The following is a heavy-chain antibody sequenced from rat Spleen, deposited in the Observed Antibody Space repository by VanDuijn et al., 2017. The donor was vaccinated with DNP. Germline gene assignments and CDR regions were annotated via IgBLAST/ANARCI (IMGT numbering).Heavy chain of an antibody. J-gene: IGHJ4*01. CDR1: GFTFSDYN. V-gene: IGHV5-7*01. CDR3: ARVATVVLYYAVDA. CDR2: ITSSGGST. D-gene: IGHD1-1*01. Sequence: EVQLVESGGGLVQPGRSLKLSCAASGFTFSDYNMVWVRQAPKKGLEWVATITSSGGSTYYPDSVKGRFTISRDNAKSTLYLQMNSLRSEDTATYYCARVATVVLYYAVDAWGQGTSVTVSS.